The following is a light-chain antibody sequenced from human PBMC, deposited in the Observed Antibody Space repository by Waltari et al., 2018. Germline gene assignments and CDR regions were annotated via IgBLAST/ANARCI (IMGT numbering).Light chain of an antibody. CDR2: DTS. CDR3: QQTSSWPLT. Sequence: EIVLQQPPATLSLPPGQRATHSCRTSQVISNNLGWYQQKLGQPPRLLIYDTSNRATGIPDRFSASGFGTDFTLTISSLEPEDFAVYFCQQTSSWPLTLGGGTKVEIK. J-gene: IGKJ4*01. CDR1: QVISNN. V-gene: IGKV3-11*01.